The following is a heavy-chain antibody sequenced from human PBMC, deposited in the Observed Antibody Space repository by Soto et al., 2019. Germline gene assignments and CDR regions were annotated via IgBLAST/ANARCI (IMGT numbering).Heavy chain of an antibody. CDR3: AHRRGLWFGGQDAIWFDP. Sequence: GPTLVNPTQTLTLTCTFSGFSLSTSGVGVGWIRQPPGKALEWLELIYWNDDKRYSTSLKSRLTITKETSKNLVVLTMTNMDPVDTATYYCAHRRGLWFGGQDAIWFDPWGQGTLVTVSA. V-gene: IGHV2-5*01. D-gene: IGHD3-10*01. CDR1: GFSLSTSGVG. CDR2: IYWNDDK. J-gene: IGHJ5*02.